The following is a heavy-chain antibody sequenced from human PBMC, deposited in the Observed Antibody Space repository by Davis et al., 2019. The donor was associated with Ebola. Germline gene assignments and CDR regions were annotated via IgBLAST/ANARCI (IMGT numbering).Heavy chain of an antibody. Sequence: SLKISCAASGFTFDDYAMHWVRQAPGKGLEWVSGISWNSGSIGYADSVKGRFTISRDNAKNSLDLQMNSLRAEDTAVYYCARVSDYYGMDVWGKGTTVTVSS. CDR2: ISWNSGSI. CDR1: GFTFDDYA. V-gene: IGHV3-9*01. CDR3: ARVSDYYGMDV. J-gene: IGHJ6*04.